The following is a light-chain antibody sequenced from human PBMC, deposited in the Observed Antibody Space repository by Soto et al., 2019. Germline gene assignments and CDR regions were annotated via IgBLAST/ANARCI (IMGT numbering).Light chain of an antibody. V-gene: IGLV2-14*02. CDR1: SSDIGNYDL. CDR3: ISYTSSSTLV. CDR2: EAS. J-gene: IGLJ1*01. Sequence: QSVLTQPASVSGSPGQSITISCTGTSSDIGNYDLVSWYQQHPGKAPKLMIYEASKRPSGVSSRFSGSKSGNTASLSISGLQAEDEADYYCISYTSSSTLVFGTGTKVTVL.